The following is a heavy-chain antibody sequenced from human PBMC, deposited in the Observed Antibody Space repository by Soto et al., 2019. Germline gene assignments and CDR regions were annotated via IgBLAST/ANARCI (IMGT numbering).Heavy chain of an antibody. Sequence: QVQLVQSGAEVKGPGSSVKVSCKAFGGTFNNFAFSGVRQAPGQGIEWMGGIIPIFDTANYAQSFQGRVTITADESTSTVYMELSSLRSGDTAIYYCARDVGFQHQLFVFDTWGQGTLVTVSS. V-gene: IGHV1-69*01. D-gene: IGHD6-13*01. CDR1: GGTFNNFA. J-gene: IGHJ4*02. CDR2: IIPIFDTA. CDR3: ARDVGFQHQLFVFDT.